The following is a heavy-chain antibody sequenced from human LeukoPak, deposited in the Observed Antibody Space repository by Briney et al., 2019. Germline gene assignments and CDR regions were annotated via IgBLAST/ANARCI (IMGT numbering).Heavy chain of an antibody. J-gene: IGHJ3*02. CDR3: ARGGQGDGYSADEAFDI. D-gene: IGHD5-18*01. V-gene: IGHV6-1*01. CDR1: GDSVSTNSS. CDR2: TYYRSKWYN. Sequence: SQTFSLTCVISGDSVSTNSSWNWIRQSPSRGLEWLGRTYYRSKWYNDYVVSVKGRINISPDTSKNQFSLHLNSVTPEDTAVYFCARGGQGDGYSADEAFDIWGQGTMVTVSS.